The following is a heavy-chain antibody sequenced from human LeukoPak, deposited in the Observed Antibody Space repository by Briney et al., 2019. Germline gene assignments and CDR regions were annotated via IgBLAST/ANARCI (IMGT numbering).Heavy chain of an antibody. CDR3: AKRGSTSYHFDS. V-gene: IGHV3-23*01. Sequence: GGSLRLSCAASGFTFSSYEMSWLRQAPGKGLEWVSSISGNGVGTYYADSVKGRFTISRDNSKNSLNLQMNSLRVEDTAVYYCAKRGSTSYHFDSWGQGTLVTVSS. CDR1: GFTFSSYE. CDR2: ISGNGVGT. J-gene: IGHJ4*02. D-gene: IGHD2-2*01.